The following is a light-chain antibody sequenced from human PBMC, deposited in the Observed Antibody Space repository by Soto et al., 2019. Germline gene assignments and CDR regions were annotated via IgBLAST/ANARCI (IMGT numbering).Light chain of an antibody. CDR2: DAS. CDR1: QSVSSY. V-gene: IGKV3-11*01. Sequence: EIVLTQYPATLSLSPGERATLSCRASQSVSSYLAWYQQKPGQAPRLLIYDASNRATGIPARFSGSGSGTDFTLTISSLEPEDFAVYDCQQRSNWPPLTFGGGTKVEIK. J-gene: IGKJ4*01. CDR3: QQRSNWPPLT.